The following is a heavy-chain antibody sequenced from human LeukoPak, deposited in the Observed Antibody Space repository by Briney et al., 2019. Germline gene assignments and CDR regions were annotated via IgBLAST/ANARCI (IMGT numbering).Heavy chain of an antibody. J-gene: IGHJ4*02. CDR1: GFTFSSYS. CDR3: ARMIAVVVPYYFDY. CDR2: IGSSSSAT. Sequence: GGSLRLSCAASGFTFSSYSMNWVRQAPGKGLEWISYIGSSSSATYYADSVKGRFTISRDNAKNSLYLQMNSLRAEDTAVYYCARMIAVVVPYYFDYWGQGTLVTVSS. D-gene: IGHD3-22*01. V-gene: IGHV3-48*04.